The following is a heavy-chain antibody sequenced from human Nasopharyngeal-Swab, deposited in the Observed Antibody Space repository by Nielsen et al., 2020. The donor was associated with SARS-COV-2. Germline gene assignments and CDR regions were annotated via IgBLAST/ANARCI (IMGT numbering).Heavy chain of an antibody. CDR3: ARSEVPAATIVSEFDP. CDR2: IWYDGSNK. CDR1: GFTFSSYG. Sequence: GASLKISCAASGFTFSSYGMHWVRQAPGKGLEWVAVIWYDGSNKYYADSVKGRFTISRDNSKNTLYLQMNSLRAEDTAVYYCARSEVPAATIVSEFDPWGQGTLVTVSS. V-gene: IGHV3-33*01. J-gene: IGHJ5*02. D-gene: IGHD2-2*01.